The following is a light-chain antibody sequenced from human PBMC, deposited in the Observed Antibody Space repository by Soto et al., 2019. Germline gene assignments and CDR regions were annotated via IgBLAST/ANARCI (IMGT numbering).Light chain of an antibody. CDR1: SSNIGAGYG. J-gene: IGLJ2*01. CDR2: ANT. CDR3: QSYDSTLSGSL. V-gene: IGLV1-40*01. Sequence: QSVLTQPPSVSGAPGQRVTISCTGSSSNIGAGYGVHWYQLLPGAAPKLLIFANTYRPSGVPDRFSGSESGSSASLAITGLQAEDEADYYCQSYDSTLSGSLFGGGTKVTVL.